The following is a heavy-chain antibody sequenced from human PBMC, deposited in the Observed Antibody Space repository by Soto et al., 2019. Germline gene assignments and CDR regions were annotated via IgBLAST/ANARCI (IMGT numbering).Heavy chain of an antibody. CDR2: ISPAGDT. J-gene: IGHJ4*02. V-gene: IGHV3-66*01. D-gene: IGHD3-10*01. Sequence: EVQLVESGGGLVQAGGSMRLSCAASGMTVSNNYMSWFRQAPGKGLEWVSAISPAGDTYYADSVKGRFTISRDNSKNTLYFQMNSLRAEDTAVYYRARDPPGSGSYSYDYWGQGTLVTVSS. CDR1: GMTVSNNY. CDR3: ARDPPGSGSYSYDY.